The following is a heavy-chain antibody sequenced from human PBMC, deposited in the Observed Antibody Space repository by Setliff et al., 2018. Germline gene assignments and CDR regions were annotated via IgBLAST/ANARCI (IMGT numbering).Heavy chain of an antibody. J-gene: IGHJ4*02. CDR3: ARGSGSFPFDY. Sequence: SETLSLTCGVSGGSFSGYYWSWIRQSPGGGLEWIGEINYSRVVNYKPSLKSRVSILDTSKNQFSLRLTSLTAADTAVYYCARGSGSFPFDYWGLGTLVTVSS. D-gene: IGHD1-26*01. CDR1: GGSFSGYY. V-gene: IGHV4-34*01. CDR2: INYSRVV.